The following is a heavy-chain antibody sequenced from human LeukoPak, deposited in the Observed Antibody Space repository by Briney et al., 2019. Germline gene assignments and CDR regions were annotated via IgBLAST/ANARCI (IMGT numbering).Heavy chain of an antibody. CDR3: ATTLHSGYYDLY. J-gene: IGHJ4*02. V-gene: IGHV3-23*01. Sequence: PGGSLRLSCAASGFTFSSSAMSWVRQAPGKGLEWVSGIGGSGAGTYYAVSVKGRFTISRDNSKNTLYLQMNSLRAEDTAVYYCATTLHSGYYDLYWGQGTLVTASS. CDR2: IGGSGAGT. D-gene: IGHD3-22*01. CDR1: GFTFSSSA.